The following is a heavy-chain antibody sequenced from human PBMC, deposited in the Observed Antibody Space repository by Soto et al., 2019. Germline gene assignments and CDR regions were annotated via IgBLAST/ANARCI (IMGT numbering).Heavy chain of an antibody. CDR3: ARVVSGWYYYYYYMDV. J-gene: IGHJ6*03. CDR1: GGSFSGYY. CDR2: INHSGST. V-gene: IGHV4-34*01. D-gene: IGHD6-19*01. Sequence: QVQLQQWGAGLLKPSETLSLTCAVYGGSFSGYYWSWIRQPPGKGLEWIGEINHSGSTNYNPSLKSRVTISVDTSKTQFSLKLSSVTAADTAVYYCARVVSGWYYYYYYMDVWGKGTTVTVSS.